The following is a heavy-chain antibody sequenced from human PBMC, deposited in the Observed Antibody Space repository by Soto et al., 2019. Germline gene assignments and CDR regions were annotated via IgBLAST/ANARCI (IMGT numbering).Heavy chain of an antibody. J-gene: IGHJ5*02. V-gene: IGHV1-2*04. CDR2: INPNSGGT. CDR1: GYTFTGYY. Sequence: ASVKVSCKASGYTFTGYYMHWVRQAPGQGLEWMGWINPNSGGTNYAQKFQGWVTMTRDTSISTAYMELSRLRSDDTAVYYCARAGIAAAGTALGWFDPWGKGTLVTVST. D-gene: IGHD6-13*01. CDR3: ARAGIAAAGTALGWFDP.